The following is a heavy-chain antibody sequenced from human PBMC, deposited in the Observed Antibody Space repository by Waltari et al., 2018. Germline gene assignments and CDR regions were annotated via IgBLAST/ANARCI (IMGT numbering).Heavy chain of an antibody. CDR1: GFPFSTYN. CDR3: ARGRDGYIQDVFDI. J-gene: IGHJ3*02. D-gene: IGHD5-12*01. CDR2: ISSSTTT. V-gene: IGHV3-48*01. Sequence: EVQLVESGGGLVQPGESLRLSCAASGFPFSTYNMNWVRTAPGKGLEWVSYISSSTTTYYADYVKGRFTISRDNAKNSLYLQMNSLRAEDTALYYCARGRDGYIQDVFDIWGQGTMVSVSS.